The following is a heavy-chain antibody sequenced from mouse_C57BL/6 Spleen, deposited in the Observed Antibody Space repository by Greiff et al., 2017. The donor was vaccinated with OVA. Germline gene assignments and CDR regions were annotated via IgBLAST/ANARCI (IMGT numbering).Heavy chain of an antibody. D-gene: IGHD1-1*01. CDR3: ARGGYGSSYRYFDV. CDR1: GYTFTSYG. V-gene: IGHV1-81*01. J-gene: IGHJ1*03. CDR2: IYPRSGNT. Sequence: QVQLQQSGAELARPGASVKLSCKASGYTFTSYGISWVKQRTGQGLEWIGEIYPRSGNTYYNEKFKGKATLTADKSSSTAYMELRSLTSEDSAVYFCARGGYGSSYRYFDVWGTGTTGTVSS.